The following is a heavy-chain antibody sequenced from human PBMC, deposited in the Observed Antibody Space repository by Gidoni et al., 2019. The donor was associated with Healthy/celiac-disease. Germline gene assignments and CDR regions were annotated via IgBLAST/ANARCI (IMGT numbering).Heavy chain of an antibody. CDR1: GCTLISYS. V-gene: IGHV3-21*01. CDR2: ISSRRSHI. J-gene: IGHJ4*02. Sequence: EVQLVASGGGLVKPGGSMRLSCTASGCTLISYSMNWVRQAPGKGLEWVSSISSRRSHISYADSVKGRFTISRDNAQNSLYLQMNSLRAEDTAVYYCARDSVTMVRGPFDFWGQGTLVTVSS. D-gene: IGHD3-10*01. CDR3: ARDSVTMVRGPFDF.